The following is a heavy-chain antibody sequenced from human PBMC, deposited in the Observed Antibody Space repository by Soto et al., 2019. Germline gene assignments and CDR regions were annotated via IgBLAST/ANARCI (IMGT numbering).Heavy chain of an antibody. D-gene: IGHD4-17*01. CDR2: IYYSGST. CDR3: ARAYGDYDRNYYYYGMDV. V-gene: IGHV4-39*01. CDR1: GGSISSSSYY. Sequence: SETLSLTCTFSGGSISSSSYYWGWIRQPPGKGLEWIGSIYYSGSTYYNPSLKSRVTISVDTSKNQFSLKLSSVTAADTAVYYCARAYGDYDRNYYYYGMDVWGQGTTVTVSS. J-gene: IGHJ6*02.